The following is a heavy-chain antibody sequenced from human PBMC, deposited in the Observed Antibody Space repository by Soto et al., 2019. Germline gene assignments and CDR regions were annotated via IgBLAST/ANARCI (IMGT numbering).Heavy chain of an antibody. J-gene: IGHJ6*02. V-gene: IGHV3-21*01. CDR2: ISSSSSYI. D-gene: IGHD1-20*01. CDR3: ERVFTAYYYGMDF. Sequence: EVQLVESGGGLVKPGGSLRLSCAASGFTFSSYSMNWVRQAPGKGLEWVSSISSSSSYIYYADSVKGRFTISRDNAKNSLYLQLNIMGAEDTAVYYCERVFTAYYYGMDFWGPGTTVTVSS. CDR1: GFTFSSYS.